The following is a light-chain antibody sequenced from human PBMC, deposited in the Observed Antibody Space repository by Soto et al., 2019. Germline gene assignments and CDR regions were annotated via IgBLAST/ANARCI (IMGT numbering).Light chain of an antibody. CDR2: TTN. V-gene: IGLV1-44*01. Sequence: QSVLTQPHSASGTPGQRVTISCSGSSSNIGTSSVHWFQQLPGTVPKLLISTTNQRPSGVPDRFSGSKSGTTASLTISGLQAEDEADYYCCSYAGISTFYVFGTGTKVTVL. J-gene: IGLJ1*01. CDR3: CSYAGISTFYV. CDR1: SSNIGTSS.